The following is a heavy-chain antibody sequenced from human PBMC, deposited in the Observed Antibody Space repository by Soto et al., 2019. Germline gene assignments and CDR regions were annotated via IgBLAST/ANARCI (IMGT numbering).Heavy chain of an antibody. Sequence: EVQLVESGGDLVRPGGSLRLSCAASGFDLNYYSMNWVRQAPAKGLEWVSSISPRSDDIYYADSVKGRFTISRDNAKNLVYLQMNSLRDEDTAVYYCARPRGPRGYDLIDYWGQGTLVIVSS. CDR3: ARPRGPRGYDLIDY. CDR1: GFDLNYYS. J-gene: IGHJ4*02. CDR2: ISPRSDDI. D-gene: IGHD5-12*01. V-gene: IGHV3-21*01.